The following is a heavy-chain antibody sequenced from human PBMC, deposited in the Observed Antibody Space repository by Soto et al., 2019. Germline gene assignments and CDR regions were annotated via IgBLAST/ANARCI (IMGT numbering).Heavy chain of an antibody. CDR1: GGSISSSSYY. V-gene: IGHV4-39*01. Sequence: SETLSLTCTVSGGSISSSSYYWGWIRQPPGKGLEWIGSIYYSGSTYYNPSLKSRVTISVDTSKNQFSLKLSSVTAADTAVYYCARLTGTYYYGMDVWGQGTTVTVS. CDR3: ARLTGTYYYGMDV. D-gene: IGHD1-20*01. J-gene: IGHJ6*02. CDR2: IYYSGST.